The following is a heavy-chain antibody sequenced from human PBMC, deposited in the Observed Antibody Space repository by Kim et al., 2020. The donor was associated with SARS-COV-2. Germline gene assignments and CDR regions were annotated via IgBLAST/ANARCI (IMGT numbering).Heavy chain of an antibody. Sequence: GGSLRLSCSASGFTFNGTAMHWVRQAPGKGLEYVSAISSNGVSTFYADSVEGRFTISRDNSKNTLFLQMSSLKTEDTAVYYCVKYDILTAYGYGDGFDA. J-gene: IGHJ3*01. D-gene: IGHD3-9*01. CDR3: VKYDILTAYGYGDGFDA. CDR1: GFTFNGTA. V-gene: IGHV3-64D*09. CDR2: ISSNGVST.